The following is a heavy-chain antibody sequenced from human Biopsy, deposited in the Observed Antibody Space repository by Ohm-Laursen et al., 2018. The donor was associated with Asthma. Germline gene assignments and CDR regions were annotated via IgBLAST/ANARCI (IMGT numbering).Heavy chain of an antibody. Sequence: SLRLSCAASGFTFSSYGMHWVRQAPGKGLEWVAVISYDGSNKYYADSVKGRFTISRDNSKNTLYLQMNSLRAEDTAVYYCASQSSGPDFWSGYYYFDYWGQGTLVTVFS. CDR3: ASQSSGPDFWSGYYYFDY. CDR2: ISYDGSNK. J-gene: IGHJ4*02. V-gene: IGHV3-30*03. CDR1: GFTFSSYG. D-gene: IGHD3-3*01.